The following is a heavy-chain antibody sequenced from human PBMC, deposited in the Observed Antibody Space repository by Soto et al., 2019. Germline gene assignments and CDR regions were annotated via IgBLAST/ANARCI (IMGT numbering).Heavy chain of an antibody. D-gene: IGHD3-10*01. CDR2: IYYSGST. V-gene: IGHV4-31*03. CDR3: ARHYEMVRGVVDY. Sequence: SETLSLTCTVSGGSISSGGYYWSWIRQHPGKGLEWIGYIYYSGSTYYNPSLKSRVTISVDTSKNQFSLKLGSVTAADTAVYYCARHYEMVRGVVDYWGQGTLVTVSA. J-gene: IGHJ4*02. CDR1: GGSISSGGYY.